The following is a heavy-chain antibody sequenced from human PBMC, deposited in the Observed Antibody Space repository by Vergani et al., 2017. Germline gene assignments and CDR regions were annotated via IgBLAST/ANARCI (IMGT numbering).Heavy chain of an antibody. CDR1: GYSFTNYW. CDR2: IHPADSDT. D-gene: IGHD3-22*01. CDR3: ARLYGRDSSGSKYFDY. Sequence: EVQLVQSGAEVKEPGESLKISCQISGYSFTNYWIGWVRQMPGKGLEWMGIIHPADSDTRYSPSFQGQVTISVDKSISTAYLQRSSLGASDSAMYYCARLYGRDSSGSKYFDYWGQGTLVTVSS. J-gene: IGHJ4*02. V-gene: IGHV5-51*01.